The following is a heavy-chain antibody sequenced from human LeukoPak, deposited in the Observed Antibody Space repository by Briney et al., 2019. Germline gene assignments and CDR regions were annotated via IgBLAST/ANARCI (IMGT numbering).Heavy chain of an antibody. Sequence: SETLSLTCTVSGDSISSSSYYWDWIRQPPGKGLERIGTLYYSGTTNYNPSLKSRVTISVDTSKNHFSLKLTSVTAADTAVYYCARHDGYCSSTTCWGGAFNIWGLGTMVTVSS. CDR3: ARHDGYCSSTTCWGGAFNI. CDR1: GDSISSSSYY. D-gene: IGHD2-2*01. J-gene: IGHJ3*02. CDR2: LYYSGTT. V-gene: IGHV4-39*01.